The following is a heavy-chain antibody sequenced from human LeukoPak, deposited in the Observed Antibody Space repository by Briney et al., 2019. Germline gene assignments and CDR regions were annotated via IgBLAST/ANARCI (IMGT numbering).Heavy chain of an antibody. CDR1: GFTFRNHW. D-gene: IGHD6-6*01. CDR3: ARDQRVTGRPDIDY. V-gene: IGHV3-74*03. J-gene: IGHJ4*02. CDR2: IRSDGSST. Sequence: GGALRLSCAPSGFTFRNHWMHWGRETPGEGLVWVSRIRSDGSSTTYAACVKGRFTISRDNAKNTLYLQMNNLRAEDTAMYYCARDQRVTGRPDIDYWGQGTLVIVSS.